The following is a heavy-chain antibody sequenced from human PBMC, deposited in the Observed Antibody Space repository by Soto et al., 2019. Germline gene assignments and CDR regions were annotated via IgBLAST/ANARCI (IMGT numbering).Heavy chain of an antibody. Sequence: GGSLRLSCAASGFTFSTYAMSWVRQAPGKGLEWVSTITTSGGNTYYADSVQGRFTISRDNSKNTLYLQMNSLRAEDTAVYYCAGRYCTNGVCYTNYYYYIDVWGKGTTVTAP. CDR1: GFTFSTYA. D-gene: IGHD2-8*01. V-gene: IGHV3-23*01. CDR2: ITTSGGNT. CDR3: AGRYCTNGVCYTNYYYYIDV. J-gene: IGHJ6*03.